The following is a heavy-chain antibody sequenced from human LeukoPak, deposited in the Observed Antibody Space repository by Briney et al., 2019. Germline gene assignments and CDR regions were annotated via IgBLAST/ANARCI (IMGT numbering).Heavy chain of an antibody. CDR1: GGSFSGYY. Sequence: KPSETLSLTCAVYGGSFSGYYWSWIRQPPGKGLEWIGEINHSGSTNYNPSLKSRVTISVDTSKNQFSLKLSSVTAADTAVYYCAATMVRGVIIALDYWGQGTLVTVSS. V-gene: IGHV4-34*01. J-gene: IGHJ4*02. D-gene: IGHD3-10*01. CDR2: INHSGST. CDR3: AATMVRGVIIALDY.